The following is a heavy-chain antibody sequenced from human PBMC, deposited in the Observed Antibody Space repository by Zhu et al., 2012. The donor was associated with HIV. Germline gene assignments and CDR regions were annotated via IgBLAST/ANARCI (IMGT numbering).Heavy chain of an antibody. Sequence: QVQLQESGPGLVKPSDTLSLTCAVSGYSISSSNWWGWIRQPPGKGPEWIAYMSYSGSTYYNVSLKSRVTMSVDTSKNQFSLKLRSMTAVDTAVYYCARIREDILTGFYYYYMDVWGKGTTVTVSS. J-gene: IGHJ6*03. CDR3: ARIREDILTGFYYYYMDV. CDR1: GYSISSSNW. D-gene: IGHD3-9*01. V-gene: IGHV4-28*01. CDR2: MSYSGST.